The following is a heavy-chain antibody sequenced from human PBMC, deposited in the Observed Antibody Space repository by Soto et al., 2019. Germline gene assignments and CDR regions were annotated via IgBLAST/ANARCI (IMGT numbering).Heavy chain of an antibody. CDR2: IYQSGSA. V-gene: IGHV4-30-2*06. CDR3: ARAFYGVDL. CDR1: GGPITSGGYS. Sequence: LSRTCTVSGGPITSGGYSCSWIRQSPGQGLEWIGYIYQSGSAFYNPSLKTRATILVDRSKNQFSLNLTSVTAADAAVYYCARAFYGVDLWGQGTTVTVSS. J-gene: IGHJ6*02.